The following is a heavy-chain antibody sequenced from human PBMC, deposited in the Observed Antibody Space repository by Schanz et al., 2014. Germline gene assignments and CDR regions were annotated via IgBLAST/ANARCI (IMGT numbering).Heavy chain of an antibody. Sequence: QVQLVDSGGGLVKPGGSLRLSCAASGFTFSDYYMTWIRQAPGKGLEWVSSLSGDGGTTHYADSVKGRFTISRDNAKNSLFLQMNSLSAEDTAVYYCAKVAPAATYLDSWGLGTLVTVSS. J-gene: IGHJ4*02. D-gene: IGHD2-2*01. CDR3: AKVAPAATYLDS. CDR1: GFTFSDYY. V-gene: IGHV3-11*01. CDR2: LSGDGGTT.